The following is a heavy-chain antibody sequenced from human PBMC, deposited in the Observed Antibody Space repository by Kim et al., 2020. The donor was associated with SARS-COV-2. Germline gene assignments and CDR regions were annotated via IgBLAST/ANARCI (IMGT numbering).Heavy chain of an antibody. J-gene: IGHJ4*01. V-gene: IGHV1-18*01. Sequence: ASVKVSCKASGYTFTSYVFGWVRQAPGQGLEWMGGISVNNGNTIYAQKFQGRVTMTTDTSTGTAFMEMRNLRSDDTAVYYCARGRGKNSGFTAPWCFD. D-gene: IGHD6-19*01. CDR1: GYTFTSYV. CDR2: ISVNNGNT. CDR3: ARGRGKNSGFTAPWCFD.